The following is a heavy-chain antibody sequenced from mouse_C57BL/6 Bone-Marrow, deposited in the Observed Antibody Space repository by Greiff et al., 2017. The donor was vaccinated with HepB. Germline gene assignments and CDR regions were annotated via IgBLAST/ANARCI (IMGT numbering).Heavy chain of an antibody. Sequence: EVKLVESGGDLVKPGGSLKLSCAASGFTFSSYGMSWVRQTPDKRLEWVATISSGGSYTYYPDSVKGRFTISRDNAKNTLYLQMSSLKSEDTAMYYCANPQRVWGTGTTVTVSS. CDR3: ANPQRV. CDR2: ISSGGSYT. V-gene: IGHV5-6*02. CDR1: GFTFSSYG. J-gene: IGHJ1*03.